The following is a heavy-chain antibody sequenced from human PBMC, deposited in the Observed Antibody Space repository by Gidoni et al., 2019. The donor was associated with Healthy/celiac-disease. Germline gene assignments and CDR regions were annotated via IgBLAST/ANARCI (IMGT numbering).Heavy chain of an antibody. Sequence: QVQLVQSGAGVKKPGSSVKVSCKASGGTFSSYAISWVRQAPGQGLEWMGRITPILGIANYAQKFQGRVTITADKSTSTAYMELSSLRSEDTAVYYCAREWGQPPGLWGQGTLVTVSS. CDR1: GGTFSSYA. D-gene: IGHD3-16*01. J-gene: IGHJ4*02. V-gene: IGHV1-69*04. CDR3: AREWGQPPGL. CDR2: ITPILGIA.